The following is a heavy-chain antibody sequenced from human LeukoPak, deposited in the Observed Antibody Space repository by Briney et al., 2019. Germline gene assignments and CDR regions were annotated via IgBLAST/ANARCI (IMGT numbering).Heavy chain of an antibody. Sequence: HAGGSLRLSCAASGFTFSSYAMSWVRQAPGKGLEWVSAIGGSGGSTYYADSVKGRFTISRDNSKNTLYLQMNSLRAEDTAVYYCAKESNIAVAGTGSAFDIWGQGTMVTVSS. CDR1: GFTFSSYA. CDR2: IGGSGGST. V-gene: IGHV3-23*01. J-gene: IGHJ3*02. D-gene: IGHD6-19*01. CDR3: AKESNIAVAGTGSAFDI.